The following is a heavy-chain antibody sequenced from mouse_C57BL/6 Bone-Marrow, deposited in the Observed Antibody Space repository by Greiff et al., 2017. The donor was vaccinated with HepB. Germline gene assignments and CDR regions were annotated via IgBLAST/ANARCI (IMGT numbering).Heavy chain of an antibody. Sequence: VQLQQSGAELVKPGASVKISCKASGYAFSSYWMNWVKQRPGKGLEWIGQIYPGDGDTNYNGKFKDKATLTADKSSITAYMQLSSLTSEDSAVYFCARGRGWLLRTYYAMDYWGQGTSVTVSS. V-gene: IGHV1-80*01. CDR3: ARGRGWLLRTYYAMDY. CDR1: GYAFSSYW. CDR2: IYPGDGDT. J-gene: IGHJ4*01. D-gene: IGHD2-3*01.